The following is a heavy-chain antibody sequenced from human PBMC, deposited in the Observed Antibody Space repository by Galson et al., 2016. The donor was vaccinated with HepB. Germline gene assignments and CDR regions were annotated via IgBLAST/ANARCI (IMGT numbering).Heavy chain of an antibody. D-gene: IGHD3-10*01. J-gene: IGHJ5*02. CDR1: GGTFSSYA. V-gene: IGHV1-69*13. CDR3: AREVSAYGSGSSWFDP. Sequence: SVKVSCKASGGTFSSYAISWVRQAPGQGLEWMGGIIPIFGTANYAQKFQGRVTITADESTSTAYMELSSLRSEDTAVYYCAREVSAYGSGSSWFDPWGQGTLVTVSS. CDR2: IIPIFGTA.